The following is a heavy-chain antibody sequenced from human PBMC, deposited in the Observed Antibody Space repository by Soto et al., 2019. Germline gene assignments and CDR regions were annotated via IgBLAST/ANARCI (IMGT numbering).Heavy chain of an antibody. J-gene: IGHJ3*02. V-gene: IGHV3-30*03. CDR1: GFTFSSYG. Sequence: GGSLRLSCAASGFTFSSYGMHWVRQAPGKGLEWVAVISYDGSNKYYADSVKGRFTISRDNSKNTLYLQMNSLRAEDTAVYYCAILSGYDYAFDIWGQGTMVTVSS. D-gene: IGHD5-12*01. CDR3: AILSGYDYAFDI. CDR2: ISYDGSNK.